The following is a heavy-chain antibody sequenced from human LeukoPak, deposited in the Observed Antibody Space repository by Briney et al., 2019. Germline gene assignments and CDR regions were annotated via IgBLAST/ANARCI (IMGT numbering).Heavy chain of an antibody. D-gene: IGHD1-26*01. V-gene: IGHV3-30*04. CDR1: GFTFSNYA. CDR3: ARDRVGAPGAFDI. Sequence: GSLRLSCAASGFTFSNYAMHWVRQAPGKGLEWVAVISYDGSNKYYADSVKGRFTISRDNAKNSLYLQMNSLRAEDTAVYYCARDRVGAPGAFDIWGQGTMVTVSS. J-gene: IGHJ3*02. CDR2: ISYDGSNK.